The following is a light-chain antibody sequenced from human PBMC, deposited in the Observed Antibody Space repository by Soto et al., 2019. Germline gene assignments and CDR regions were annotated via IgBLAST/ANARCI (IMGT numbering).Light chain of an antibody. CDR3: QQYGSSPQT. CDR1: QSVISNY. CDR2: GAS. Sequence: EVVLTQSPGTLSLSPGDRATLSCWASQSVISNYLAWYQQNPGQAPRLLIYGASSRATGIPDRFSGSGSGTDFTLTISRVEPEDFALYYCQQYGSSPQTFGQGTKVEIK. J-gene: IGKJ1*01. V-gene: IGKV3-20*01.